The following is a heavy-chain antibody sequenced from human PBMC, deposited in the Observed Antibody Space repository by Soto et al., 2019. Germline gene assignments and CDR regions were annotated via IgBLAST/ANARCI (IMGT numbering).Heavy chain of an antibody. CDR2: ISYDGNTQ. CDR3: AKVSRPSRISTPDFDY. V-gene: IGHV3-30-3*01. Sequence: QVQLVESGGGVVQPGTSLRLSCAASGFTLSSYSIHWVRQAPGKGLDWVAVISYDGNTQFYGDSVKGRFIVSRDNSRKTLYLQLNNLQAEDTAVYYCAKVSRPSRISTPDFDYWGQGTLVTVSS. CDR1: GFTLSSYS. J-gene: IGHJ4*02.